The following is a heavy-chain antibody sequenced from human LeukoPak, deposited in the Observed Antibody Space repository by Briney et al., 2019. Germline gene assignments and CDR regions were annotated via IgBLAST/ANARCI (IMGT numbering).Heavy chain of an antibody. CDR1: GLSFNSCG. CDR3: AKGSGGSGSFYNHFDC. Sequence: PGGSLRLSCAASGLSFNSCGMHWVRQAPGKGLEWVAVISSDGSNKYYADSVKGRFTISRDNYKNTLSLQMNSLRTEDTAVFYCAKGSGGSGSFYNHFDCWGRGTLVTVSS. D-gene: IGHD3-10*01. CDR2: ISSDGSNK. V-gene: IGHV3-30*18. J-gene: IGHJ4*02.